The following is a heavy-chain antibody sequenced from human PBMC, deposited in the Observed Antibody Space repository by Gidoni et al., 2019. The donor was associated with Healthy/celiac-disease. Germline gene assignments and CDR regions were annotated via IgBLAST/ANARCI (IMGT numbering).Heavy chain of an antibody. J-gene: IGHJ4*02. D-gene: IGHD2-21*02. V-gene: IGHV3-23*01. CDR1: GFPFSSYA. CDR2: ISGSGGST. CDR3: AKDSVVVVTEAYFDY. Sequence: EVQLLESGGGLVQPGGSLSLSCAASGFPFSSYAMSWARQAPGKGLEWGSAISGSGGSTYYADSVKGRFTISRDNSKNTLDLQMNSLRAEDTAVYYCAKDSVVVVTEAYFDYWGQGTLVTVSS.